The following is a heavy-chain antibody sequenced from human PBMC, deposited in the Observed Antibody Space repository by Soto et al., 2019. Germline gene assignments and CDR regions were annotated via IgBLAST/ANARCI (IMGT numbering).Heavy chain of an antibody. CDR1: GDSVSSNTVG. CDR2: TYYLSKWYS. Sequence: SPTHSLPCVISGDSVSSNTVGWNWVRQSGAGGLECLGMTYYLSKWYSHYAVSVRSLIMINSYTSKNQFSLQLKSVTPADTAVYFCVRLGVAAGSGFYYYHAMDVWGQGTTVTVSS. CDR3: VRLGVAAGSGFYYYHAMDV. D-gene: IGHD3-10*01. V-gene: IGHV6-1*01. J-gene: IGHJ6*02.